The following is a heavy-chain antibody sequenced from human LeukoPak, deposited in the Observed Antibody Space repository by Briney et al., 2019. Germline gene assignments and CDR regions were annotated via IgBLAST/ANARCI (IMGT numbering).Heavy chain of an antibody. D-gene: IGHD5-24*01. V-gene: IGHV4-39*01. CDR1: GGSISNSSYY. CDR2: MYYSGST. CDR3: ARHGRMGTINPSY. J-gene: IGHJ4*02. Sequence: TSETLSLTCTVSGGSISNSSYYWGWIRQPPGKGLEWIGSMYYSGSTYYSPSLKSRATISVDTSKNQFSLKLSSVTAADTAVYYCARHGRMGTINPSYWGQGTLVTVSS.